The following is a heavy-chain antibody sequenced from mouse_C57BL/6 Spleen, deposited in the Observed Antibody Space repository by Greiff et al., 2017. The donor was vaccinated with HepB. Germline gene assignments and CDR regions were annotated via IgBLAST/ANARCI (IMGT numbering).Heavy chain of an antibody. CDR1: GFTFSDYY. J-gene: IGHJ1*03. Sequence: DVKLVESEGGLVQPGSSMKLSCTASGFTFSDYYMAWVRQVPEKGLEWVANINYDGSSTYYLDSLKSRFIISRDNAKNILYLQMSSLKSEDTATYYCARERGTTVVATPYWYFDVWGTGTTVTVSS. V-gene: IGHV5-16*01. CDR3: ARERGTTVVATPYWYFDV. D-gene: IGHD1-1*01. CDR2: INYDGSST.